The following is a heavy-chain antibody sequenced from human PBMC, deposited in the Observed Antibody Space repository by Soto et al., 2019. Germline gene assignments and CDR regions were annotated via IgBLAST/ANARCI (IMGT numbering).Heavy chain of an antibody. CDR2: ISSSSFTV. Sequence: HPGGSLRLSCAASGFTFSTYSMNWVRQAPGKGLEWISYISSSSFTVYYADSVKGRFTISRDNAKNSLYLQMNSLSDEDTAVYYCARDGSHLSLIYCSGTSCYSGNKNFDYWGQGTLVTVSS. V-gene: IGHV3-48*02. J-gene: IGHJ4*02. CDR1: GFTFSTYS. D-gene: IGHD2-15*01. CDR3: ARDGSHLSLIYCSGTSCYSGNKNFDY.